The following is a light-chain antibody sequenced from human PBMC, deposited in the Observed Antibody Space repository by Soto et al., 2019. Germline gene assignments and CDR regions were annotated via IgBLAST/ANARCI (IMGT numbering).Light chain of an antibody. CDR2: DVS. J-gene: IGLJ1*01. Sequence: QSVLTQPASVSGSPGQSITISCTGTSSDVGDYNYVSWYQQHPGKAPKLMIYDVSNRPSGVSNRFSGSKSGNTASLTISGLQAEDEADYYCSSYTGSRDVFGTGTKLTVL. CDR3: SSYTGSRDV. CDR1: SSDVGDYNY. V-gene: IGLV2-14*01.